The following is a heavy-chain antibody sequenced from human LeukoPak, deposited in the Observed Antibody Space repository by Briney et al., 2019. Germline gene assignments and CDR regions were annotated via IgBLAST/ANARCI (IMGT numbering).Heavy chain of an antibody. Sequence: SETLSLTCTVSGDSISNYYWSWIRQPAGKGLEWIGRMYTSGATNYNPSLKSRATMSVDTSKNQLSLRLSSVTAADRAVYYCAREGPAASTFFYYFMDVWGKGTTVTVSS. J-gene: IGHJ6*03. D-gene: IGHD2-2*01. CDR1: GDSISNYY. CDR2: MYTSGAT. V-gene: IGHV4-4*07. CDR3: AREGPAASTFFYYFMDV.